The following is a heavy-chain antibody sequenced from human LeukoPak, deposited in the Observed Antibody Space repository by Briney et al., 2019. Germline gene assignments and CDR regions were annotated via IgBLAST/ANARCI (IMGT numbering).Heavy chain of an antibody. J-gene: IGHJ6*04. D-gene: IGHD3-10*02. CDR1: GFTFSSYE. CDR3: AELGITMIGGV. CDR2: ISSSGSTI. Sequence: PGGSLRLSCAASGFTFSSYEMNWVRQAPGKGLEWVSYISSSGSTIYYADSVKGRSTISRDNAKNSLYLQMNCLRAEDTAVYYCAELGITMIGGVWGKGTTVTISS. V-gene: IGHV3-48*03.